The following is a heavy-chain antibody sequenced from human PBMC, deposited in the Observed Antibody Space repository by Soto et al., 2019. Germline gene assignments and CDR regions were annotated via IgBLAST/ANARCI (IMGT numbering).Heavy chain of an antibody. V-gene: IGHV1-2*02. Sequence: ASVKVSCKTSGYTFRLYYMHWVRQAPGQGLEWMGWINSNSGDTTYAQKFQGRVTMTRDTSTSTVYLEVTSVRSDDTAVYYCSRGMDVWGQGTTVTVS. CDR1: GYTFRLYY. CDR3: SRGMDV. J-gene: IGHJ6*02. CDR2: INSNSGDT.